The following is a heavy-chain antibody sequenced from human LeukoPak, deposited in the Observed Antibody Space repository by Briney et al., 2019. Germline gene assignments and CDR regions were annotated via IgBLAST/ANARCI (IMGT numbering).Heavy chain of an antibody. J-gene: IGHJ4*02. V-gene: IGHV3-33*06. D-gene: IGHD3-9*01. CDR1: GFTFSSYG. Sequence: GGSLRLSCAASGFTFSSYGMHWVRQAPGKGLEWVAVIWYDGSNKYYADSVKGRFTISRDNSKNTLYVQMNSLRAKDTAVYYCAKPRTYYDILTAIDYWGQGTLVTVSS. CDR2: IWYDGSNK. CDR3: AKPRTYYDILTAIDY.